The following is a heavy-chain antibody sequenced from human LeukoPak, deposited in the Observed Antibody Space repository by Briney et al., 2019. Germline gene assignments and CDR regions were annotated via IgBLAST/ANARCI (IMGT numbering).Heavy chain of an antibody. D-gene: IGHD2-2*01. CDR3: ARHLSSITSCPHY. V-gene: IGHV3-23*01. CDR2: ITGSGGST. J-gene: IGHJ4*02. Sequence: GGSLRLSCAASGFTFSSYAMSWVRQPPGKGLEWVSTITGSGGSTYYADSVKGRFTISRDSSKNTLYLQMNSLRAEDTAVYYCARHLSSITSCPHYWGQGTLVTVSS. CDR1: GFTFSSYA.